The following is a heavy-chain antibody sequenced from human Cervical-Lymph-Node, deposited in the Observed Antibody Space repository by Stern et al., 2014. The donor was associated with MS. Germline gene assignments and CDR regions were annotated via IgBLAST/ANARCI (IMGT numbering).Heavy chain of an antibody. D-gene: IGHD3-3*01. CDR3: ARLPYDFWSGYYLFDY. Sequence: VQLEESGPGLVKPSQTLSLTCTVSGGSISSGGYYWSWIRQHPGKGLEWIGYIYYSGSTYYNPSLKSRVTISVDTSKNQFSLKLSSVTAADTAVYYCARLPYDFWSGYYLFDYWGQGTLVTVSS. J-gene: IGHJ4*02. V-gene: IGHV4-31*03. CDR1: GGSISSGGYY. CDR2: IYYSGST.